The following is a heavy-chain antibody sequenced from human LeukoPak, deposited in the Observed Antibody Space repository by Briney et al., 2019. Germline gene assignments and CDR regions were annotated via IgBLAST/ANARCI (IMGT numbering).Heavy chain of an antibody. CDR1: GGSFSGYY. J-gene: IGHJ5*02. CDR3: SCSSSWYYWFDP. Sequence: PSETLSLTCAVYGGSFSGYYWSWIRQPPGKGLEWIGKINHSGSTNYNPSLKSRVTISVDTSKNQFSLKLSSVTAADTAVYYCSCSSSWYYWFDPWGQGTLVTVSS. V-gene: IGHV4-34*01. D-gene: IGHD6-13*01. CDR2: INHSGST.